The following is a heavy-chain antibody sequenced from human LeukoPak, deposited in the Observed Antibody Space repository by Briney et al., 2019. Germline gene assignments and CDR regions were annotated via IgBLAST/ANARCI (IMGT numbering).Heavy chain of an antibody. CDR3: ARGEYSYGNDY. V-gene: IGHV1-2*02. D-gene: IGHD5-18*01. CDR1: GYTFTDYY. Sequence: ASVKVSCKASGYTFTDYYIHWVRQAPGQGLEWMGWINPSSGGPKYAQKFQGRVSMTRDTSISTAYMELSTLRSDDTAVYYCARGEYSYGNDYWGQGTLVTVSS. J-gene: IGHJ4*02. CDR2: INPSSGGP.